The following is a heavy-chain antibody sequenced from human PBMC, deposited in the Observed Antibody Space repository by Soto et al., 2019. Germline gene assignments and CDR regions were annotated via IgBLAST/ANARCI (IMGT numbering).Heavy chain of an antibody. CDR2: IKSKTDGGTT. Sequence: GGSLRLSCAASGFTFSNAWMSWVRQAPGKGLEWVGRIKSKTDGGTTDYAAPVKGRFTISRDDSKNTLYLQMNSLKTEDTAVYYCYYENSYNWFDPWGQGTLVTVSS. CDR3: YYENSYNWFDP. D-gene: IGHD1-26*01. CDR1: GFTFSNAW. J-gene: IGHJ5*02. V-gene: IGHV3-15*01.